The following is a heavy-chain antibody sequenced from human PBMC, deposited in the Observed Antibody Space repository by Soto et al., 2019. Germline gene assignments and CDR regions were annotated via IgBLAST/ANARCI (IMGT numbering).Heavy chain of an antibody. V-gene: IGHV1-46*03. CDR1: GYTFTSYY. Sequence: ASVKVSCKASGYTFTSYYMHWVRQAPGQGLEWMGIINPSGGSTSYAQKFQGRVTMTRDTSTSTVYMELSSLRSEDTAVYYCARDRLYVNIVATTSDYYYYYMDVWGKGTTVTVSS. D-gene: IGHD5-12*01. J-gene: IGHJ6*03. CDR3: ARDRLYVNIVATTSDYYYYYMDV. CDR2: INPSGGST.